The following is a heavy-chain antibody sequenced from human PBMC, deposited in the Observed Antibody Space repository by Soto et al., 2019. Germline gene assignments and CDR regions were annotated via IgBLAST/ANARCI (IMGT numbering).Heavy chain of an antibody. V-gene: IGHV3-11*01. Sequence: GRSLRLSCAASGFTFSDYYMSWIRQAPGKGLEWVSYISSSGSTIYYADSVKGRFTISRDNAKNSLYLQMNSLRAEDTAVYYCARGIGTGKGYFDWLWIDHSGMDVCGQGTTVTVSS. CDR1: GFTFSDYY. CDR3: ARGIGTGKGYFDWLWIDHSGMDV. J-gene: IGHJ6*02. D-gene: IGHD3-9*01. CDR2: ISSSGSTI.